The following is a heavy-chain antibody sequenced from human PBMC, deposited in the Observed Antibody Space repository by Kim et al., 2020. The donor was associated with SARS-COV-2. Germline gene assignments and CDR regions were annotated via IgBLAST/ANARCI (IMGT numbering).Heavy chain of an antibody. CDR3: ARLGAYYDFWSGYYRENRNWFDP. J-gene: IGHJ5*02. V-gene: IGHV4-39*01. CDR2: IYYSGST. Sequence: SETLSLTCTVSGGSISSSSYYWGWIRQPPGKGLEWIGSIYYSGSTYYNPSLKSRVTISVDTSKNQFSLKLSSVTAADTAVYYCARLGAYYDFWSGYYRENRNWFDPWGQGTLVTVSS. D-gene: IGHD3-3*01. CDR1: GGSISSSSYY.